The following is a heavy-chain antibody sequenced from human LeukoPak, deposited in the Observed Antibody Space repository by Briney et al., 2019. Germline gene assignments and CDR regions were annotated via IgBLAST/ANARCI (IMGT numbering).Heavy chain of an antibody. D-gene: IGHD5-18*01. CDR2: ISYDGSNK. V-gene: IGHV3-30*04. CDR3: ARGGYSLDY. J-gene: IGHJ4*02. CDR1: GFTFSSYA. Sequence: PGGSLRLSCAASGFTFSSYAMHWVRQAPGKGLEWVAVISYDGSNKYYADSVKGRFTISRDNSKNTLYLQMNSLRAEDTAVYYCARGGYSLDYWGQGTLVTVSS.